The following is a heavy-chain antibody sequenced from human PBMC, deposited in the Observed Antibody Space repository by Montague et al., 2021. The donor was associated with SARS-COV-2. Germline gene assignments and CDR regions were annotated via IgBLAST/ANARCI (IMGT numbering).Heavy chain of an antibody. CDR2: MDYSGST. Sequence: SETLSLTCTVAVGSISSNNCYWGWIRQPPGKALEWIGSMDYSGSTYYXPSVESRVTMSVDTSENQFSLKLSSVTAADTAVYYCARDGFYYDRSGPSNFDYWGQGTLVTVSS. J-gene: IGHJ4*02. CDR3: ARDGFYYDRSGPSNFDY. CDR1: VGSISSNNCY. V-gene: IGHV4-39*07. D-gene: IGHD3-22*01.